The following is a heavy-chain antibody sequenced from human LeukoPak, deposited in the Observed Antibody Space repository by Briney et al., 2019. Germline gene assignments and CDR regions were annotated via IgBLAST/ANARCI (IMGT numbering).Heavy chain of an antibody. V-gene: IGHV3-48*02. CDR1: GFTFSSYS. CDR3: ARDRTGDISLGY. D-gene: IGHD5-12*01. Sequence: GGSLRLSCAASGFTFSSYSMNWVRQAPGKGLEWVSYISSSSSSTIYYADSVKGRFTISRDNAKNSLYLQMNSLRDEDTAVYYCARDRTGDISLGYWGQGTLVTVSS. J-gene: IGHJ4*02. CDR2: ISSSSSSTI.